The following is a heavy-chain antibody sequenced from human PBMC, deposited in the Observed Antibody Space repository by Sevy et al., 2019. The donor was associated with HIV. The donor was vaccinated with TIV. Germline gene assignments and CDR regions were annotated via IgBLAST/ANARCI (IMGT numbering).Heavy chain of an antibody. J-gene: IGHJ4*02. CDR1: GFTFSSYA. Sequence: GGSLRLSCAASGFTFSSYAMSWVRQAPGKGLEWVSAISGSGGSTYYADSVKGRFTMSRDNSKNTRYLQMNSLSAEATAVYYCAKDPNYDSSGYYLNYFDYWGQGTLVTVSS. D-gene: IGHD3-22*01. CDR3: AKDPNYDSSGYYLNYFDY. CDR2: ISGSGGST. V-gene: IGHV3-23*01.